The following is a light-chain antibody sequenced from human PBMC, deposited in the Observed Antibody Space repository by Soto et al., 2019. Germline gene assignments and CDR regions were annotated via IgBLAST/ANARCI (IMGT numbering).Light chain of an antibody. CDR1: SSDVGGYNF. J-gene: IGLJ2*01. V-gene: IGLV2-8*01. Sequence: QSALTQPPSASGSPGQSVTTSCTGTSSDVGGYNFVSWYQQHPGKAPKLMIYEVSERPSGVPDRFSGSKSGNTASLTVSGLQADDEADYYCTSYAGSNIPVVFGGGTQLTVL. CDR2: EVS. CDR3: TSYAGSNIPVV.